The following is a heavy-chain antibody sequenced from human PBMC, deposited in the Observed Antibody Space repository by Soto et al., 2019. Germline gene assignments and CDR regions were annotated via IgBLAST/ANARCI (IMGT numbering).Heavy chain of an antibody. CDR2: ISGSAAST. Sequence: EVHLLESGGDLVQPGGSLRLSCAASGFTFSNYAMSWVRQAPGKGLDWVSGISGSAASTFYADSVKGRFTISRDNSKNTLYLQRNSLRAEDPAVYYCAKWTGRYCSGGRCYLDAPFDYWGQGTLVTVSS. V-gene: IGHV3-23*01. J-gene: IGHJ4*02. CDR3: AKWTGRYCSGGRCYLDAPFDY. CDR1: GFTFSNYA. D-gene: IGHD2-15*01.